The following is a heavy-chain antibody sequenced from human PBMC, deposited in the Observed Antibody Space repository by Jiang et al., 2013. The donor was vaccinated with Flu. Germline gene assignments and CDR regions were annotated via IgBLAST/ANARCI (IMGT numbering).Heavy chain of an antibody. J-gene: IGHJ4*02. V-gene: IGHV4-34*01. CDR2: INHSGRA. CDR1: GGSFSDYY. D-gene: IGHD1-1*01. Sequence: LLKPSETLSLTCAVYGGSFSDYYWSWIRQPPGKGLEWIGQINHSGRANYNPSLKSRVTISVDTSKNQLSLKLSSVTAADTAVYYCARHKPNARALSTWGQGTLVHRLL. CDR3: ARHKPNARALST.